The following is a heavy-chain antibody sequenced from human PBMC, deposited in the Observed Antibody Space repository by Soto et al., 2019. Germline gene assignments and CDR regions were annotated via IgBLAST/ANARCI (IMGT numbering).Heavy chain of an antibody. Sequence: GGSLRLSCAASGFTFSSYAMSWVRQAPGKGLEWVSAISGSGGSTYYADSLKGRFTISRDNSKNTLYLQMNSLRAEDTAVYYCARDGRSRGPFAYWGQGALVTVSS. J-gene: IGHJ4*02. D-gene: IGHD2-15*01. V-gene: IGHV3-23*01. CDR1: GFTFSSYA. CDR3: ARDGRSRGPFAY. CDR2: ISGSGGST.